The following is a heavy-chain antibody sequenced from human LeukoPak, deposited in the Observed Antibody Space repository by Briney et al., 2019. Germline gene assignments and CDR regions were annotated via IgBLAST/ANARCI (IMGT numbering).Heavy chain of an antibody. CDR3: AREVCSGGSCYSDY. V-gene: IGHV4-34*01. J-gene: IGHJ4*02. CDR1: GGSFSGYY. Sequence: PSETLSLTCAVSGGSFSGYYWTWIRQPPGKGLEWIGEINHSGSANYNPSLKSRVTISLDTSKNQFSLKLSSVTAADTAVYYCAREVCSGGSCYSDYWGQGTLVTVSS. CDR2: INHSGSA. D-gene: IGHD2-15*01.